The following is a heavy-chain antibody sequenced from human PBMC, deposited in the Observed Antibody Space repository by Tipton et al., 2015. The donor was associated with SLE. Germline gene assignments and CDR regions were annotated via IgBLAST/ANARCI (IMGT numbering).Heavy chain of an antibody. CDR3: ARPHPYCSGGSCYDAFDI. V-gene: IGHV4-30-4*01. J-gene: IGHJ3*02. Sequence: TLSLTCTVSGGSISSGDYYWSWIRQPPGKGLEWIGYIYYSGSTYYNPSLKSRVTISVGTSKNQFSLKLSSVTAADTAVYYCARPHPYCSGGSCYDAFDIWGQGTMVTVSS. CDR1: GGSISSGDYY. D-gene: IGHD2-15*01. CDR2: IYYSGST.